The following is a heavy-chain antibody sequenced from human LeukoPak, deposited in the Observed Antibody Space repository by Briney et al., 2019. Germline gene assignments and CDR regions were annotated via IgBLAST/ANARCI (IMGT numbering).Heavy chain of an antibody. CDR2: ISGSGGST. J-gene: IGHJ4*02. Sequence: GCSLRLSCAASGFTFSSYAMSWVLQAPGKGLEWVSAISGSGGSTYYADSVKGRFTISRDNSNTTLYLQMNSLRHEDPAVYYCAPLRLIQLKSPNDHWGQGTVVTVSS. V-gene: IGHV3-23*01. D-gene: IGHD5-18*01. CDR3: APLRLIQLKSPNDH. CDR1: GFTFSSYA.